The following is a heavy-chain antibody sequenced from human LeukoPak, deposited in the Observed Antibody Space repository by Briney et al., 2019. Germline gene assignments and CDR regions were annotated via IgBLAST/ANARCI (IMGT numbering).Heavy chain of an antibody. V-gene: IGHV3-21*01. CDR1: GFTFSSYS. Sequence: GGSLRLSCAAFGFTFSSYSMNWVRQAPGKGLEWVSFISSSSNYIYYADSVKGRFTISRYNSKNSLYLPMNSLVAEDTAVYYCARDMWGRSLWSGNLGGHSFDYWGQGTLVTVSS. CDR2: ISSSSNYI. D-gene: IGHD3-16*01. J-gene: IGHJ4*02. CDR3: ARDMWGRSLWSGNLGGHSFDY.